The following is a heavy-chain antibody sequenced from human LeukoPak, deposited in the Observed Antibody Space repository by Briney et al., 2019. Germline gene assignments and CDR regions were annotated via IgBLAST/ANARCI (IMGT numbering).Heavy chain of an antibody. CDR3: AREAPANRGYSYGGSNWFDP. J-gene: IGHJ5*02. D-gene: IGHD5-18*01. V-gene: IGHV1-18*01. CDR1: GYTFTSYG. CDR2: ISAYNGNT. Sequence: ASVKVSCKASGYTFTSYGISWVRQAPGQGLEWMGWISAYNGNTNYAQKLQGRVTMTTDTSTSTAYMELRSLRSDDTAVYYCAREAPANRGYSYGGSNWFDPWGQGTLVTVSS.